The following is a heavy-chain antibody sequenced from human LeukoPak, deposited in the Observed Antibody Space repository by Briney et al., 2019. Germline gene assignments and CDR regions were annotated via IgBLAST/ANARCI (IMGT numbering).Heavy chain of an antibody. J-gene: IGHJ4*02. D-gene: IGHD3-22*01. CDR3: AKGIHYDSSGPFDY. CDR2: ISGSGGST. Sequence: AGGPLRLSCAASGFTFSSYAMSWVRQAPGKGLEWVSAISGSGGSTYYADSVKGRFTISRDNSKNTLYLQMNSLRAEDTAVYYCAKGIHYDSSGPFDYWGQGTLVTVSS. CDR1: GFTFSSYA. V-gene: IGHV3-23*01.